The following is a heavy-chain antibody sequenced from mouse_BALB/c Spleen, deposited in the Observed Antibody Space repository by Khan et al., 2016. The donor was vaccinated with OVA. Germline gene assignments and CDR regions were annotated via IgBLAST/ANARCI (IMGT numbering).Heavy chain of an antibody. D-gene: IGHD2-3*01. CDR3: ARDGSRYSYAMDY. CDR1: GYSITSDYA. Sequence: EVQLQESGPGLVKPSQSLSLTCTVTGYSITSDYAWNWIRQFPGNKLEWMGYINYSGSTNYNPALKSRISITRDTSKNQFFLQLNSVTTADTATYYGARDGSRYSYAMDYWGQGTSVTVSS. CDR2: INYSGST. J-gene: IGHJ4*01. V-gene: IGHV3-2*02.